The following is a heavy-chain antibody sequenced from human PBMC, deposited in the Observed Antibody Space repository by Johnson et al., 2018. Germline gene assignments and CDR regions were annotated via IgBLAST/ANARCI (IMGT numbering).Heavy chain of an antibody. Sequence: QVQLVQSGAEVKKPGSSVNVSCKTSGGTFSSYAISWVRQAPGQGLEWMGGIIPIFGTTNYAQKFQGRVPITADKSTSTAYMELSSRTYEDTPVYYCARPRSDIAARRGVDIWGQGTMVTVSS. CDR1: GGTFSSYA. CDR3: ARPRSDIAARRGVDI. D-gene: IGHD6-6*01. CDR2: IIPIFGTT. V-gene: IGHV1-69*06. J-gene: IGHJ3*02.